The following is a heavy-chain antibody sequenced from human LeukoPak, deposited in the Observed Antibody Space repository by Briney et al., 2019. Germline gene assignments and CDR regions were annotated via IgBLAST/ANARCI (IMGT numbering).Heavy chain of an antibody. CDR1: GFTFSSYA. V-gene: IGHV3-23*01. J-gene: IGHJ6*02. CDR2: ISGSGGST. Sequence: PGGSLRLSCAASGFTFSSYAMSWVREAPGKGLEWVSAISGSGGSTYYADSVKGRFTISRDNSKNTLYLQMNSLRAEDTAVYYCAKVREYYYYGMDVWGQGTTVTVSS. CDR3: AKVREYYYYGMDV.